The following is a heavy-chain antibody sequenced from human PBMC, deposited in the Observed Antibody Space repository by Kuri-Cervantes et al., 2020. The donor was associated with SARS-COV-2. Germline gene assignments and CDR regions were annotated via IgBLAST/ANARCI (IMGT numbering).Heavy chain of an antibody. J-gene: IGHJ6*03. CDR3: ARGAANYYYMDV. CDR2: IWFDGSHK. Sequence: GGSLRLSCAVSGFTFSSYGMHWVRQAPGKGLEWVAVIWFDGSHKYYADSVKGRFSISRDNSKNTVSLHMNSLRAEDTAMYYCARGAANYYYMDVWGKGTTVTVSS. D-gene: IGHD3-16*01. CDR1: GFTFSSYG. V-gene: IGHV3-33*08.